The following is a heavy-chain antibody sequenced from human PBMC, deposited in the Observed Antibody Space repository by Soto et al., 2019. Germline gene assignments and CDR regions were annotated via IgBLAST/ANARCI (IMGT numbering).Heavy chain of an antibody. J-gene: IGHJ4*02. Sequence: SVKVSCKASGGTFSSYTISCVRQAPGQGLEWMGRIIPILGIANYAQKFQGRVTITADKSTSTAYMELNSLKTEDTAVYYCVRTIRPGTTTYFDYWGQGTLVTVSS. D-gene: IGHD1-1*01. CDR1: GGTFSSYT. CDR2: IIPILGIA. CDR3: VRTIRPGTTTYFDY. V-gene: IGHV1-69*02.